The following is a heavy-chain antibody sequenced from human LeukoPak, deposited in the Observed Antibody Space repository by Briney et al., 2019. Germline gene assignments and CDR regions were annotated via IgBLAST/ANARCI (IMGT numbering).Heavy chain of an antibody. Sequence: KPSETLSLTCTVSGGSISSSSYYWGWIRQPPGKGLEWIGGIYYSGRTYYNPSLKSRVTISVDTSKNQFSLKLSSVTAADTVVYFKEKTAYEMVKIDYWGQGTLVTVSS. D-gene: IGHD5-24*01. J-gene: IGHJ4*02. CDR2: IYYSGRT. CDR1: GGSISSSSYY. V-gene: IGHV4-39*01. CDR3: EKTAYEMVKIDY.